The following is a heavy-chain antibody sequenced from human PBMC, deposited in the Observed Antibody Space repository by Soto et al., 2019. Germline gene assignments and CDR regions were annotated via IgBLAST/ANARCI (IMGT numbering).Heavy chain of an antibody. V-gene: IGHV1-3*01. CDR1: GYTFTAYH. J-gene: IGHJ2*01. CDR3: TREEYCTGGTCYRYFGL. CDR2: INPDNGNT. D-gene: IGHD2-15*01. Sequence: QAQLVQSGAEVKKPGASVRVSCTTSGYTFTAYHIHWLRQAPGQRLEWLGWINPDNGNTKYSLNFWGRVTITRDTSASTAHMELSSLRPEDTAIYYCTREEYCTGGTCYRYFGLWGRGTLVTFSS.